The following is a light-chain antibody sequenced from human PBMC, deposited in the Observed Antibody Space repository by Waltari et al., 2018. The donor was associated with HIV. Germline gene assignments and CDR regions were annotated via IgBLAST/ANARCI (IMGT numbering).Light chain of an antibody. Sequence: QSALTQPRSVSGSPGQSVPISCTGTSSDSGYFDYVSWYQQYPGKAPKVIIYAVDQRPSGVPDRFTGSKSGITASLTISGLQGEDEADYYCCSYAGAYTYVFGTGTKVNVL. CDR2: AVD. CDR3: CSYAGAYTYV. J-gene: IGLJ1*01. CDR1: SSDSGYFDY. V-gene: IGLV2-11*01.